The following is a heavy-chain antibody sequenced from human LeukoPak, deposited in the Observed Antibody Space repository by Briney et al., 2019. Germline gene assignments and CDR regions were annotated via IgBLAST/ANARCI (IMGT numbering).Heavy chain of an antibody. CDR3: ARGGYYGSGTYQYNWFDP. V-gene: IGHV1-18*01. CDR1: GYTFTSYG. D-gene: IGHD3-10*01. CDR2: INPYNGHT. Sequence: ASVKVSCKASGYTFTSYGISWVRQAPGQGLEWMGWINPYNGHTNYAQSLQGRVTMTSDISTSTAYMELRSLRSDDAAVYYCARGGYYGSGTYQYNWFDPWGQGTLVTVSS. J-gene: IGHJ5*02.